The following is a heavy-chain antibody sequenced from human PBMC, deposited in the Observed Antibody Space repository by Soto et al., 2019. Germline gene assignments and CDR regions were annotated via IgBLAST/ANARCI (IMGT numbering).Heavy chain of an antibody. Sequence: VGSRILSWAASGFTLSSYEMNWVRQAPGKGPEWVSYISSSGSTIYYADSVKGRFTISRDNAKNSLYLQMNSLRAEDTAVYYCARGFSSSSGYSSDYWGQGTLVTVSS. CDR1: GFTLSSYE. CDR2: ISSSGSTI. J-gene: IGHJ4*02. V-gene: IGHV3-48*03. CDR3: ARGFSSSSGYSSDY. D-gene: IGHD3-22*01.